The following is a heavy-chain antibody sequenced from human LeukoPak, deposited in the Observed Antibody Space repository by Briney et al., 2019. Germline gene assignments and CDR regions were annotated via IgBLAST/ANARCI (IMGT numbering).Heavy chain of an antibody. CDR3: ARVGYDFWSEGMDV. V-gene: IGHV4-31*03. J-gene: IGHJ6*02. Sequence: SQTLSLTCTVSGGSISSGGYYWSWIRPHPGKGLEWFGYIYYSGSTYYNPSLKSRVTISVDTSKNQFSLKLSSVTAADTAVYYCARVGYDFWSEGMDVWGQGTTVTVSS. CDR1: GGSISSGGYY. CDR2: IYYSGST. D-gene: IGHD3-3*01.